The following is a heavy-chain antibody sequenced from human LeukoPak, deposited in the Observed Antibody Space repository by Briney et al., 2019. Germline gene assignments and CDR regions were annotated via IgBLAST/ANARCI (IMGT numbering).Heavy chain of an antibody. CDR2: IRYDGSNK. D-gene: IGHD3-3*02. V-gene: IGHV3-30*02. J-gene: IGHJ4*02. Sequence: GGSLRLSCAASGFTVSSYGMHWVRQAPGKGLEWVAFIRYDGSNKYYADSVKGRFTISRDNSKNTLYLQMNSLRAEDTAVYYCAKVSGYAHFCDYWGQGTLVTVSS. CDR3: AKVSGYAHFCDY. CDR1: GFTVSSYG.